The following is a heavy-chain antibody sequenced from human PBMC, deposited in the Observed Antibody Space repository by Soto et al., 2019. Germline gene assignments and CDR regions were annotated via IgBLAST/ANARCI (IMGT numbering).Heavy chain of an antibody. CDR3: ARVIAAAAHGGSGY. J-gene: IGHJ4*02. CDR1: GYTFTSYA. Sequence: ASVKVSCKASGYTFTSYAMHWVRQAPGQRLEWMGWINAGNGNTKYSQKFQGRVIITRDTSASTAYMELSSLRSEDTAVYYCARVIAAAAHGGSGYWGQGTLVTVSS. CDR2: INAGNGNT. D-gene: IGHD6-13*01. V-gene: IGHV1-3*01.